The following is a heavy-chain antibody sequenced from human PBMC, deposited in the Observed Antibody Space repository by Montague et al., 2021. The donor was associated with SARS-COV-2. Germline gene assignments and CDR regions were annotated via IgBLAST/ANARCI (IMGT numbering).Heavy chain of an antibody. J-gene: IGHJ4*02. D-gene: IGHD4-17*01. Sequence: CAISGDSVGINTATWNWNRHTPSGRLDWLVMTNYRSEWTSDYATSVEGRISIYPDTSKNQFFLHLRSVTPEDTGVYYCVRDTGSAQAGFDAWGQGTLVTVSS. V-gene: IGHV6-1*01. CDR2: TNYRSEWTS. CDR3: VRDTGSAQAGFDA. CDR1: GDSVGINTAT.